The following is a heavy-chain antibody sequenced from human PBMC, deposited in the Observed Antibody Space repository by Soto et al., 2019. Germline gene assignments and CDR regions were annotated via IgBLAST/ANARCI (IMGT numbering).Heavy chain of an antibody. Sequence: SVKVSCKASGGTFSSYAISWVRQAPGQGLEWMGGIIPIFGIANYAQKFQGRVTITADKSTSTAYMELSSLRSEDTAVYYCARVYYYDSSGYWEKNAFDIWGQGTMVTVSS. CDR2: IIPIFGIA. CDR3: ARVYYYDSSGYWEKNAFDI. V-gene: IGHV1-69*10. D-gene: IGHD3-22*01. CDR1: GGTFSSYA. J-gene: IGHJ3*02.